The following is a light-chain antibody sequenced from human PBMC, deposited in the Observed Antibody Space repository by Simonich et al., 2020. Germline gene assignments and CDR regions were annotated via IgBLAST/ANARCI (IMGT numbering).Light chain of an antibody. Sequence: SYVLTQPPSVSVAPGKTARITCGGNNIGSKSVTWYQQKPGQAPVLGVYDDSDRPSGIPERFSGSNAGNTATLTISRVEAGDEADYYCQGWDSSSDHVVFGGGTKLTVL. J-gene: IGLJ2*01. CDR1: NIGSKS. V-gene: IGLV3-21*03. CDR3: QGWDSSSDHVV. CDR2: DDS.